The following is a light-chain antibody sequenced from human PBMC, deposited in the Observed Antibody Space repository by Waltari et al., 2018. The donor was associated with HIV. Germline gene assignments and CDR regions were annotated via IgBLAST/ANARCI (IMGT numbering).Light chain of an antibody. J-gene: IGLJ3*02. CDR2: STN. Sequence: QTVVTQEPSFSVSPGGTVTLNCGLSSGPVSTSYYPRWYQQIPGQAPRTFIYSTNTRSSGVPDRFSGSILGNKAALTITGAQADDESDYYCVLYMGSGIWVFGGGTKLTVL. CDR1: SGPVSTSYY. V-gene: IGLV8-61*01. CDR3: VLYMGSGIWV.